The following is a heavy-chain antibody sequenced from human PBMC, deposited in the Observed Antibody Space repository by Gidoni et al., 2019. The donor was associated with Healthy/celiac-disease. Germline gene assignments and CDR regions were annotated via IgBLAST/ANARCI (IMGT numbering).Heavy chain of an antibody. CDR3: ARDQMDYYDSSDQIRTFQH. J-gene: IGHJ1*01. V-gene: IGHV3-48*03. Sequence: EVQLVESGGGLVQPGGSLRLSCAASGFNFSSYEMNWVRQAPGKGLEWVSYISSSGSTIYYADSVKGRFTISRDNAKNSLYLQMNSLRAEDTAVYYCARDQMDYYDSSDQIRTFQHWGQGTLVTVSS. D-gene: IGHD3-22*01. CDR2: ISSSGSTI. CDR1: GFNFSSYE.